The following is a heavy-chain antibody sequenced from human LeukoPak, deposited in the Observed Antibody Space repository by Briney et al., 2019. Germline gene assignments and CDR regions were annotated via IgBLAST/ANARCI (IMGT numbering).Heavy chain of an antibody. Sequence: SVKVSCKASGGTFSSYAISWVRQAPGQGHEWMGGIIPIFGTANYAQKFQGRVTITADESTSTAYMELSSLRSEDTAVYYCARGGIAAGNWFDPWGQGTLVTVSS. V-gene: IGHV1-69*13. CDR2: IIPIFGTA. CDR1: GGTFSSYA. J-gene: IGHJ5*02. CDR3: ARGGIAAGNWFDP. D-gene: IGHD6-13*01.